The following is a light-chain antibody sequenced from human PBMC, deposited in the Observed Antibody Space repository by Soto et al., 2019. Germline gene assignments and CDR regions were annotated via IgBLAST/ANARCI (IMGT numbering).Light chain of an antibody. CDR3: QQYNNYPST. CDR2: DAS. Sequence: DIQMTQSPSTLSASVGDRVTITCRASQSISHWLAWYQQRPGKAPQVLIYDASSLESGAPSRFSGGGSGTEFTLTISSLQPDDFATYYCQQYNNYPSTFEQGTKLEIK. V-gene: IGKV1-5*01. CDR1: QSISHW. J-gene: IGKJ2*01.